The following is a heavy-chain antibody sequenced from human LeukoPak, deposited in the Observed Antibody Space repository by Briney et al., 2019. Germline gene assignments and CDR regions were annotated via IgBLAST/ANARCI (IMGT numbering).Heavy chain of an antibody. CDR2: VSGSGGGT. CDR3: AKDVESGRSADY. Sequence: GGSLRLSCAASGFTFSSYAMSWVRQAPGKGLEWVSTVSGSGGGTYYADSVKGRFTLSRDNSMNTLYLQMNSLRAEDTAVYYCAKDVESGRSADYWGQGTLVTVSS. D-gene: IGHD3-10*01. J-gene: IGHJ4*02. V-gene: IGHV3-23*01. CDR1: GFTFSSYA.